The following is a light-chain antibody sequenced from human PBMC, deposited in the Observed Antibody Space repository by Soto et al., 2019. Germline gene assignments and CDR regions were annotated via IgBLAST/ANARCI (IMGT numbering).Light chain of an antibody. Sequence: EIVMTQSPATLSVSPGEGATLSCRASQSVSSNLAWYQQKPGQAPRLLIYAASTRATGIPASFSGSGSGTELLLTISSLQSEDFAVYYCQQYNNWPALTFGGGTKVEIK. V-gene: IGKV3-15*01. J-gene: IGKJ4*01. CDR1: QSVSSN. CDR2: AAS. CDR3: QQYNNWPALT.